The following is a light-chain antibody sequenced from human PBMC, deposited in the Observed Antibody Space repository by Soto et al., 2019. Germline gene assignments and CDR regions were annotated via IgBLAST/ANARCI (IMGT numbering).Light chain of an antibody. Sequence: AIRMTQSPSSLSASTGDRVTITCRASQGISSYLAWYQQKPGKAPKLLIYAASTLQSGVPSRFSGSGSGTDFTLTISCLQSEDFATYYCQQYYSYPPWTFGQGTKVEI. V-gene: IGKV1-8*01. CDR2: AAS. CDR3: QQYYSYPPWT. J-gene: IGKJ1*01. CDR1: QGISSY.